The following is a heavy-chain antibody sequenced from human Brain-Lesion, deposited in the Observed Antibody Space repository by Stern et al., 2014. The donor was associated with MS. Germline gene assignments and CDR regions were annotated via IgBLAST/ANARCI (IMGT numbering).Heavy chain of an antibody. V-gene: IGHV4-39*01. CDR3: ARTGDDFGDYSLSY. D-gene: IGHD4-17*01. J-gene: IGHJ4*02. CDR1: GGSINTNNYY. CDR2: IYSSGST. Sequence: QVQLQESGPGLVKPSETLSLTCTVSGGSINTNNYYWGWIRQPPGKGLEWIGNIYSSGSTFYRPSLNGRVTMSVDTPKNQFSLKRSSVTAADTAVYYCARTGDDFGDYSLSYWGQGTLVTVSS.